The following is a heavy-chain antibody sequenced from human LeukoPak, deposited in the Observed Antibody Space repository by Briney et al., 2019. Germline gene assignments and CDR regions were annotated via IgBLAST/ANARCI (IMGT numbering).Heavy chain of an antibody. J-gene: IGHJ4*02. CDR1: GGSIRSSSYY. CDR2: VYYSGDT. V-gene: IGHV4-39*07. CDR3: ARVARVCWSSYFLDH. Sequence: PSETLSLTCPVSGGSIRSSSYYWGWIRQAPGKGLEWIGSVYYSGDTYYTPSLKSRVSISVDTSKNQFSLTLTSVTALDTAVLYCARVARVCWSSYFLDHWGQGTLVTVSS. D-gene: IGHD3-3*01.